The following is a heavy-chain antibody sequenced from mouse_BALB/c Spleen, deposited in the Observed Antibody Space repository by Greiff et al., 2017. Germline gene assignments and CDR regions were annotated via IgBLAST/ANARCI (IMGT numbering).Heavy chain of an antibody. CDR2: ISDGGSYT. D-gene: IGHD3-1*01. CDR1: GFTFSDYY. V-gene: IGHV5-4*02. CDR3: ARAGLDYYAMDY. J-gene: IGHJ4*01. Sequence: EVQLVESGGGLVKPGGSLKLSCAASGFTFSDYYMYWVRQTPEKRLEWVATISDGGSYTYYPDSVKGRFTISRDNAKNNLYLQMSSLKSEDTAMYYCARAGLDYYAMDYWGQGTSVTVSS.